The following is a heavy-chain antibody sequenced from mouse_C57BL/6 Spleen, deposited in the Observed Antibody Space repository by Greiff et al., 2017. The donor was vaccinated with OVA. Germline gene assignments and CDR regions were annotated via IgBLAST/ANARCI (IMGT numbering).Heavy chain of an antibody. Sequence: EVQGVESGGGLVQPGGSMKLSCAASGFTFSDAWMDWVRQSPEKGLEWVAEIRNKANNHATYYAESVKGRFTISRDDSKSSVYLQMNSLRAEDTGIYYCTRDGYDYFDYWGQGTTLTVSS. J-gene: IGHJ2*01. CDR2: IRNKANNHAT. D-gene: IGHD2-2*01. CDR1: GFTFSDAW. V-gene: IGHV6-6*01. CDR3: TRDGYDYFDY.